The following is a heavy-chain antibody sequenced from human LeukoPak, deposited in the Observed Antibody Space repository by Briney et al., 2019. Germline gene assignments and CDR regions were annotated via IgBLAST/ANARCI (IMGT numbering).Heavy chain of an antibody. D-gene: IGHD3-3*01. CDR2: IYPDDSGI. Sequence: GESLQISCKASGYSFTSSWIGWVRQMPGKGLEWMGVIYPDDSGIRYSPSFEGQVTISADKSISTAYLQWSSLKAADTAMYYCARPRSGYYPLDYWGQGTLVTVSS. CDR3: ARPRSGYYPLDY. V-gene: IGHV5-51*01. CDR1: GYSFTSSW. J-gene: IGHJ4*02.